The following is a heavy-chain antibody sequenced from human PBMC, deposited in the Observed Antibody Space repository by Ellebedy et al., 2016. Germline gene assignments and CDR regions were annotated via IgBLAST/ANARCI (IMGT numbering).Heavy chain of an antibody. CDR1: GFTFSGHP. Sequence: GGSLRLSCAGSGFTFSGHPMHWVRHAPGKGLEWVTAISSDGNNKHYVDSVKGRFSISRDNSKNTLFLQMDSLRGEESGVYYCAREIRSSGRAGIFDLWGQGTLVAV. CDR2: ISSDGNNK. CDR3: AREIRSSGRAGIFDL. D-gene: IGHD6-19*01. J-gene: IGHJ4*02. V-gene: IGHV3-30-3*01.